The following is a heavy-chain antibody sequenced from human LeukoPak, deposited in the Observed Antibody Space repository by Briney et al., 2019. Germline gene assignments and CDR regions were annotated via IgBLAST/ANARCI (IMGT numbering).Heavy chain of an antibody. V-gene: IGHV4-39*07. CDR1: GGSISSSNYY. CDR3: ARGGVAARKYYYMDV. Sequence: SETLSLTCTVSGGSISSSNYYWGWIRQPPGKGLEWIGSIYYSGSTYYNPSLKSRVTISVDTSKNQFSLKLSSVTAADTAVYYCARGGVAARKYYYMDVWGKGTTVTVSS. J-gene: IGHJ6*03. CDR2: IYYSGST. D-gene: IGHD6-6*01.